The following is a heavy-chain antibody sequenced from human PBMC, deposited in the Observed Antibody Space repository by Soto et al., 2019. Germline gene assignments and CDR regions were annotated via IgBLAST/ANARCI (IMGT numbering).Heavy chain of an antibody. CDR3: ARGGYYYDSSGFYGMDV. J-gene: IGHJ6*02. CDR1: GGTFSSYA. CDR2: IIPIFGTT. Sequence: GASVKVSCKASGGTFSSYAISWVRQAPGQGLEWMGGIIPIFGTTNYAQKFQGRVTMTADASTSTAYMELRSLRSDDTAVYYCARGGYYYDSSGFYGMDVWGQGTTVTVSS. D-gene: IGHD3-22*01. V-gene: IGHV1-69*13.